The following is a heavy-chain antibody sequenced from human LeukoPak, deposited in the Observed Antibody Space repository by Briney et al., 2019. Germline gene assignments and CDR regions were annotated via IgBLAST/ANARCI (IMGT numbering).Heavy chain of an antibody. V-gene: IGHV3-33*01. CDR1: GFTFSSYG. CDR2: IWYDGSNK. Sequence: GGSLRLSCAASGFTFSSYGMHWVRQAPGKGLEWVAVIWYDGSNKYYADSVKGRFTISRDNSKNTLYLQINSLRAEDTAVYYCARDPTYYYGSGSVDYWGQGTLVTVSS. J-gene: IGHJ4*02. D-gene: IGHD3-10*01. CDR3: ARDPTYYYGSGSVDY.